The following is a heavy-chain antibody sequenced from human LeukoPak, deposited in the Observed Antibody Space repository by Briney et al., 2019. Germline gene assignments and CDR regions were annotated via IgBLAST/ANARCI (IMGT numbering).Heavy chain of an antibody. CDR2: IYTSGST. CDR3: ASHSSSYHDLI. J-gene: IGHJ3*02. V-gene: IGHV4-61*02. D-gene: IGHD3-3*01. CDR1: GGSISSGSYY. Sequence: SETLSLTCTVSGGSISSGSYYWSWIRQPAGKGLEWIGRIYTSGSTNYNPSLKSRVTISVDTSKNQFSLKLSSVTAADTAVYYCASHSSSYHDLIWGQGTMVTVSS.